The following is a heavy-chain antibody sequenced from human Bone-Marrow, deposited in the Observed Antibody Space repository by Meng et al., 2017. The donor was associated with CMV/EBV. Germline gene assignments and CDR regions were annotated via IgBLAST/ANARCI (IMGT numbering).Heavy chain of an antibody. V-gene: IGHV3-21*01. CDR1: GFTFSSYS. CDR3: ARRPYCSSTSCYTNDAFDI. D-gene: IGHD2-2*02. Sequence: GGSLRLSCAASGFTFSSYSMNWVRQAPGKGLEWVSSISSSSSYIYYADSVKGRFTISRDNAKNSLYLQMNSLRAEDTAVYYCARRPYCSSTSCYTNDAFDIWGQGTMVTVSS. J-gene: IGHJ3*02. CDR2: ISSSSSYI.